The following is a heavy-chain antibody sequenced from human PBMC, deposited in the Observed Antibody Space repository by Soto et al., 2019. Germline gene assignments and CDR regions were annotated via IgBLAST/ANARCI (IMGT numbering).Heavy chain of an antibody. CDR2: ISSSSSTI. J-gene: IGHJ6*02. V-gene: IGHV3-48*01. CDR1: GFTFGSYS. Sequence: PGGSLRLSCAASGFTFGSYSMNWVRQAPGKGLEWVSYISSSSSTIYYADSVKGRFTISRDNAKNSLYLQMNSLRAEDTAVYYCARDRSYGYYYYYYYGMDVWGQGTTVTVSS. D-gene: IGHD5-18*01. CDR3: ARDRSYGYYYYYYYGMDV.